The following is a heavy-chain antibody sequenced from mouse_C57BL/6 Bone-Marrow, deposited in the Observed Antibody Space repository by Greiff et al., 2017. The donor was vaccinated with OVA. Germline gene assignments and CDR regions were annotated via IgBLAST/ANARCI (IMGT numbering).Heavy chain of an antibody. CDR1: GYTFTSYW. CDR3: ARYSPDGYPWFAY. V-gene: IGHV1-52*01. CDR2: IDPSDSET. D-gene: IGHD2-3*01. Sequence: QVQLQQPGAELVRPGSSVKLSCKASGYTFTSYWMHWVKQRPIQGLEWIGNIDPSDSETHYNQKFKDKATLTVDKSSSTAYMQLSSLTSEDSAVYYCARYSPDGYPWFAYWGQGTLVTVSA. J-gene: IGHJ3*01.